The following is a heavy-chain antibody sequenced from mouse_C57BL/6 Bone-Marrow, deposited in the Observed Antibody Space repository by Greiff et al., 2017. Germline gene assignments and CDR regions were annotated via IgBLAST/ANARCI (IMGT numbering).Heavy chain of an antibody. V-gene: IGHV7-3*01. D-gene: IGHD1-1*01. J-gene: IGHJ4*01. CDR3: ARYLLIDYYGSSYVDYAMDY. CDR1: GFTFTDYY. CDR2: LRNTANGYTT. Sequence: DVMLVESGGGLVQPGGSLSLSCAASGFTFTDYYMRWVRQPPGKALEWLGFLRNTANGYTTEYSASVKGRFTISRDNSKSILYLQMNALRAEDSATYYCARYLLIDYYGSSYVDYAMDYWGQGTSVTVSS.